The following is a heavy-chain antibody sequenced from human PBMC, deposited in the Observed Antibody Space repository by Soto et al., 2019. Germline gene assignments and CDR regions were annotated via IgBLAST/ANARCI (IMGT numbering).Heavy chain of an antibody. CDR3: ARAAHYSSPFRWFDP. Sequence: TSETLSLTCTVSGGSISSGGYYWSWIRQHPGKGLEWIGYIYYSGSTYYNPSLKSRVTISVDTSKNQFSLKLSSVTAADAAVYYCARAAHYSSPFRWFDPWGQGTLVTVSS. D-gene: IGHD6-13*01. V-gene: IGHV4-31*03. J-gene: IGHJ5*02. CDR1: GGSISSGGYY. CDR2: IYYSGST.